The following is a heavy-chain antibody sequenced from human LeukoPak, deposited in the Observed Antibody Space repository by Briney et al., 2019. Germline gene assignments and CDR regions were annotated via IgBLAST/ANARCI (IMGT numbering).Heavy chain of an antibody. CDR2: ISYDGSDE. CDR3: AKELTTVTHFDY. V-gene: IGHV3-30*18. D-gene: IGHD4-17*01. J-gene: IGHJ4*02. CDR1: GFTFSSYG. Sequence: GGSLRLSCAASGFTFSSYGMHWVRQAPGKGLEWVAVISYDGSDEEYADSVKGRLTISRDNPKNTLYLQMNSLRVEDTAVYYCAKELTTVTHFDYWGQGTLVTVSS.